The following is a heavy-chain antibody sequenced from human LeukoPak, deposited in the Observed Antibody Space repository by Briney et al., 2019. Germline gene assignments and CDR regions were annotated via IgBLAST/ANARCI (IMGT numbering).Heavy chain of an antibody. D-gene: IGHD2-15*01. Sequence: GESLKISCKGSGYSITNYWIAWVRQMPGKGLEWMGIIYPADSDIRYSPSFQGQVTISADRSISTAYLQWSSLKASDTAMYYCARQEYCSGGSCYTWFDPWGQGTLVTVSS. V-gene: IGHV5-51*01. J-gene: IGHJ5*02. CDR3: ARQEYCSGGSCYTWFDP. CDR2: IYPADSDI. CDR1: GYSITNYW.